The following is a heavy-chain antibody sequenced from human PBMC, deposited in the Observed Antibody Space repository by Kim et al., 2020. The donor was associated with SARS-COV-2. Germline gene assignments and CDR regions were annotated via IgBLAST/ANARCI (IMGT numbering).Heavy chain of an antibody. V-gene: IGHV1-18*01. CDR2: NSAYNGNT. D-gene: IGHD6-25*01. CDR3: ARQGLRPLYWYFDL. CDR1: GYTFTSYG. J-gene: IGHJ2*01. Sequence: ASVKVSCKASGYTFTSYGISWVRQAPGQGLEWMGWNSAYNGNTNYAQKLQGRVTMTTDTSTSTAYKELRSLRSDDTAVYYCARQGLRPLYWYFDLWGRGSLVTVS.